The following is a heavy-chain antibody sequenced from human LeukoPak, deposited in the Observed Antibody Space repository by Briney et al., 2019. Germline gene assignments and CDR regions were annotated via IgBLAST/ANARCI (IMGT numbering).Heavy chain of an antibody. CDR3: ARQYYYDSSGYYSHNWFDP. Sequence: SETLSLTCTVSGGSISSGSYYWSWIRQPAGKGLEWIGRIYTSGSTNYNPSLKSRVTISVDTSKNQFSLKLSSVTAADTAVYYCARQYYYDSSGYYSHNWFDPWGQGTLVTVSS. V-gene: IGHV4-61*02. J-gene: IGHJ5*02. D-gene: IGHD3-22*01. CDR1: GGSISSGSYY. CDR2: IYTSGST.